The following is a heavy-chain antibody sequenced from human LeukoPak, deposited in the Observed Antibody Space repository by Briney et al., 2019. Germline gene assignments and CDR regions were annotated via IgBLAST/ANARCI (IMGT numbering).Heavy chain of an antibody. Sequence: GGSLRLSCVVSGLTFSNYWMIWVRQAPGKGLEWVSAISGSGGSTYYANSVKGRFTISRDNSKNTLYLQMNSLRAEDTAVYYCAKDGKFDYWGQGTLVTVSS. CDR2: ISGSGGST. CDR1: GLTFSNYW. V-gene: IGHV3-23*01. J-gene: IGHJ4*02. D-gene: IGHD1-26*01. CDR3: AKDGKFDY.